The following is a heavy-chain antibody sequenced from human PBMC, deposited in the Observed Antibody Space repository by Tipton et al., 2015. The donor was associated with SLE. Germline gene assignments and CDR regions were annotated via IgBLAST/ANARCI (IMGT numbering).Heavy chain of an antibody. V-gene: IGHV4-30-4*01. D-gene: IGHD5/OR15-5a*01. CDR1: GGSISSGDYY. Sequence: LRLSCTVSGGSISSGDYYWSWIRQPPGKGLEWIGYIYYSGSTYYNPSLKSRVTISVDTSKNQFSLKLSSVTAADTAVYYCARGFYETGSFQHWGQGTLVTVSS. J-gene: IGHJ1*01. CDR2: IYYSGST. CDR3: ARGFYETGSFQH.